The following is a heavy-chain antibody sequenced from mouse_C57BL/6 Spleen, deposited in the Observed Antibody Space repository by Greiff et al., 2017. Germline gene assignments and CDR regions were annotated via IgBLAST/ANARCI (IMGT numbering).Heavy chain of an antibody. J-gene: IGHJ2*01. CDR2: IHPNSGST. CDR3: ARGENRYVNYFDY. Sequence: VQLQQPGAELVKPGASVKLSCKASGYTFTSYWMHWVKQRPGQGLEWIGMIHPNSGSTNYNEKFKSKATLTVDKSSSTAYMQLSSLTSEDSAVYYCARGENRYVNYFDYWGQGTTLTVSS. D-gene: IGHD1-1*01. CDR1: GYTFTSYW. V-gene: IGHV1-64*01.